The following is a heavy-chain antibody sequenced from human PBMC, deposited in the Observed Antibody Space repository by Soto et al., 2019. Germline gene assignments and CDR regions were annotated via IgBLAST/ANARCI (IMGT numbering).Heavy chain of an antibody. Sequence: SETLSLTCTVSNGSIGTYYWSGIRQTPEKGLEWIGFVYYTGTTNYNPSLKSRVTMSVDSPKNQFSLRLSSVTAADTAVYYCARVSKDILAVAGLFGFDHWGQVTLVTVSS. CDR3: ARVSKDILAVAGLFGFDH. V-gene: IGHV4-59*01. CDR2: VYYTGTT. D-gene: IGHD6-19*01. J-gene: IGHJ4*02. CDR1: NGSIGTYY.